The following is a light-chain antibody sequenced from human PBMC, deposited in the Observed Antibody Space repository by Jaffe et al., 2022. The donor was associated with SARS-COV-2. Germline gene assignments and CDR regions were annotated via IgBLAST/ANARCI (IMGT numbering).Light chain of an antibody. CDR1: SSNIGNNA. Sequence: QSVVTQPPSASGTPGQRVTISCSGSSSNIGNNAVNWFQQLPGTAPKLLICNNNQRPSGVPARFSGSKSGTSASLAISGLQSEDEADYYCAAWDDSLNGVVFGGGTKLTVL. J-gene: IGLJ2*01. V-gene: IGLV1-44*01. CDR2: NNN. CDR3: AAWDDSLNGVV.